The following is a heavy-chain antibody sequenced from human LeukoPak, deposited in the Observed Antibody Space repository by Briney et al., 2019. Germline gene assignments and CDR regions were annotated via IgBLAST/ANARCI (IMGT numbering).Heavy chain of an antibody. J-gene: IGHJ4*02. CDR1: GFTVSSNY. CDR2: IYSGGST. CDR3: AKGENWQQLVHF. D-gene: IGHD6-13*01. Sequence: PGGSLRLSCAASGFTVSSNYMSWVRQAPGKGLEWVSIIYSGGSTYYAGSVKGRFTISRDSSKNTLYLQMNSLRAEDTAVYYCAKGENWQQLVHFWGQGTLVTVSS. V-gene: IGHV3-53*01.